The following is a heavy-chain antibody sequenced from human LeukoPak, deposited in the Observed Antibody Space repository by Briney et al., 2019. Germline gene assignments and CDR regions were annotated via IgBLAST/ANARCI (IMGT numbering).Heavy chain of an antibody. CDR1: GFTFSDYY. CDR3: AREHYYDSAGFDY. V-gene: IGHV3-11*05. J-gene: IGHJ4*02. D-gene: IGHD3-22*01. CDR2: ISSSSSYT. Sequence: PGGSLRLSCAASGFTFSDYYMSWIRQAPGKGLEWVSYISSSSSYTNYADSVKGRFTISRDNAKNSLYMQMNSLRAEDTAVYYCAREHYYDSAGFDYWGQGTLVTVSS.